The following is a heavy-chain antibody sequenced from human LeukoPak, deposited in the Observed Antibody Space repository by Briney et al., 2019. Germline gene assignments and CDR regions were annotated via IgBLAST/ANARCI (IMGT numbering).Heavy chain of an antibody. V-gene: IGHV3-66*01. CDR1: GFTVNSNY. CDR3: ARDKTSVGPFDY. J-gene: IGHJ4*02. Sequence: TGGSLRLSCAASGFTVNSNYMNWVRQAPGKGLEWVSIIYSGGSTYYADSVKGRFTVSRDNSKNTVYLQMNSLRAEDTAVYYCARDKTSVGPFDYWGQGTLVTVSS. D-gene: IGHD1-26*01. CDR2: IYSGGST.